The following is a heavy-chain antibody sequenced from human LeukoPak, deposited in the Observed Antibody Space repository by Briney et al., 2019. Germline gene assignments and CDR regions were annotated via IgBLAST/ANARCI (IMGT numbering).Heavy chain of an antibody. CDR2: INPNSGGT. CDR1: GYTSTGYY. CDR3: AREGHIGVVNARWFDH. V-gene: IGHV1-2*06. J-gene: IGHJ5*02. D-gene: IGHD2-21*01. Sequence: ASVKVSCKASGYTSTGYYMHWGRQAPGQGLWWMGRINPNSGGTNYAQKFQGRVTMTRDTFISTAYMQLSRLRSDDTAVYYCAREGHIGVVNARWFDHWGQGTLVTVSS.